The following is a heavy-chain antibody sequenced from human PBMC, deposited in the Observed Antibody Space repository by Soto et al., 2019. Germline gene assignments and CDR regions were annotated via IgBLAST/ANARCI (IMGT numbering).Heavy chain of an antibody. J-gene: IGHJ6*03. D-gene: IGHD1-26*01. CDR3: ANLAKNYYHYMDV. CDR1: GFSFSDYY. V-gene: IGHV3-11*01. Sequence: QVQLVESGGGLVKPGGSLRLSCAASGFSFSDYYISWIRQAPGKGLEWVSLISTSGSSTDYADSVKGRFSISRDNAKNSLSLQINSLRAEDTAVYYCANLAKNYYHYMDVWGKGTTVTVSS. CDR2: ISTSGSST.